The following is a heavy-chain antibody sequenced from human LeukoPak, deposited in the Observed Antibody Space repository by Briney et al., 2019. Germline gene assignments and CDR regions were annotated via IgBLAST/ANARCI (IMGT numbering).Heavy chain of an antibody. Sequence: PGGSLRLSCAPSGITFTAYWMTWVRQAPGKGLEWVANINRDGSEKYYADSVKGRFTISRDNAKKSLYLQMNSLRVDDTAVYYCARDLQHSSFGCELSGSTWGQGTLVTVSS. CDR1: GITFTAYW. J-gene: IGHJ5*02. V-gene: IGHV3-7*04. D-gene: IGHD3-9*01. CDR3: ARDLQHSSFGCELSGST. CDR2: INRDGSEK.